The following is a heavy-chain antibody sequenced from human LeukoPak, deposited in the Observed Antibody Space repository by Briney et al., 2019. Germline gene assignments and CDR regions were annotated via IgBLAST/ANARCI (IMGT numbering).Heavy chain of an antibody. J-gene: IGHJ4*02. CDR1: GGSISNYY. Sequence: SETLSLTCTVSGGSISNYYWSWIRQSPGKGLEWIGHTYNSGTTNYNPSLKSRFTISVNPSKNQFSLKTSSVTAADTAVYYCARGDWNDLVDYWGQGTLVTVSS. D-gene: IGHD1-1*01. CDR3: ARGDWNDLVDY. V-gene: IGHV4-59*01. CDR2: TYNSGTT.